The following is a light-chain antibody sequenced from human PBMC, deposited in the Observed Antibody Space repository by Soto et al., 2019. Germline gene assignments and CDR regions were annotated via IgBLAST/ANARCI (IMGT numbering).Light chain of an antibody. Sequence: EIVMTQSPDSLAVSLGERATINCKSSQSVLHSSNSKSYLAWYQQRPGQPPKLLIYWASTRESGVPDRFSGSGSGTDFTLTNSSLQAEDVAVYYGQQYYITPFTFVPGTKVDIK. CDR2: WAS. J-gene: IGKJ3*01. V-gene: IGKV4-1*01. CDR1: QSVLHSSNSKSY. CDR3: QQYYITPFT.